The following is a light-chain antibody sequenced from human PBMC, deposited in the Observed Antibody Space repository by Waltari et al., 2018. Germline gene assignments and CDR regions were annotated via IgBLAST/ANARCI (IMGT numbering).Light chain of an antibody. CDR3: SSYAGNNNLV. CDR1: SSDVGGYNY. Sequence: QSALTQPPSASGSPGQSVAISCTGPSSDVGGYNYVSWYQQHPGKAPKVMIYEVSKRPSGVPDRFSGSKSGNTASLTVSGLQAEDEADYYCSSYAGNNNLVFGGGTKLTVL. CDR2: EVS. V-gene: IGLV2-8*01. J-gene: IGLJ2*01.